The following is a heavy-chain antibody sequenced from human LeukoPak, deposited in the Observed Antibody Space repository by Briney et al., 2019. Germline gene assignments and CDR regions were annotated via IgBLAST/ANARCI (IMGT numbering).Heavy chain of an antibody. J-gene: IGHJ4*02. V-gene: IGHV3-53*01. Sequence: PGGSLRLSCAASGFTVSRDYMSWVRQAPGKGLEWVSLMYSGGSTYYADSVKGRFTFSRDNSHNTLYLQMSSLRAEDTAIYYCAKDGWYYFDYWGQGTLVTVSS. D-gene: IGHD6-19*01. CDR1: GFTVSRDY. CDR3: AKDGWYYFDY. CDR2: MYSGGST.